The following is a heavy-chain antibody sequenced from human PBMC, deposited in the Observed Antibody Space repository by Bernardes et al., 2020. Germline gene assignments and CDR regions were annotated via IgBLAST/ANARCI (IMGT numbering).Heavy chain of an antibody. D-gene: IGHD4-17*01. CDR1: GGSISSSSYY. Sequence: ETLSLTCTVSGGSISSSSYYWGWIRQPPGKGLEWIGSIYYSGSTYYNPSLKSRVTISVDTSKNQFSLKLSSVTAADTAVYYCARKVTTLRDWFDPWGQGTLVTVSS. CDR3: ARKVTTLRDWFDP. CDR2: IYYSGST. J-gene: IGHJ5*02. V-gene: IGHV4-39*01.